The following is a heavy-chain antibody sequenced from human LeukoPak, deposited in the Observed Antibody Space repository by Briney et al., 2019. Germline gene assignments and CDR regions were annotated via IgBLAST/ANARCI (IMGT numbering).Heavy chain of an antibody. CDR1: GGSINSYY. Sequence: PSETLSLTCTVSGGSINSYYWSWIRQPAGKGLEWIGRIYTSGSTNYNPSLKSRVTISLDKSKHQFSLHLSSVTAADTAVYYCARAPLRYCSGGSCYSDFDYWGQRTLVTVSS. D-gene: IGHD2-15*01. J-gene: IGHJ4*02. V-gene: IGHV4-4*07. CDR2: IYTSGST. CDR3: ARAPLRYCSGGSCYSDFDY.